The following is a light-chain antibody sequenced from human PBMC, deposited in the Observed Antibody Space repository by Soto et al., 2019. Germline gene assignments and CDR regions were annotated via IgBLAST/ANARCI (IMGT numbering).Light chain of an antibody. CDR1: QSMSTY. Sequence: DIQMTQSPSSLSASVEDRVTITCRASQSMSTYLNWYQQKPGKAPKLLIYAASSLQSGVPSRFSGSGSGTDFTLTISSLQPEDFASYYCQQRYSTPPTFGQGTKAEIK. V-gene: IGKV1-39*01. CDR2: AAS. CDR3: QQRYSTPPT. J-gene: IGKJ1*01.